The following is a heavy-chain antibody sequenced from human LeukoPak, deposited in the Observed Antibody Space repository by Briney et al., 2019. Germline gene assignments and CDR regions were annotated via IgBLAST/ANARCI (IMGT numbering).Heavy chain of an antibody. CDR1: GGSFSGYY. Sequence: SETLSLTCAVYGGSFSGYYWSWIRQPPGKGLEWIGEINHSGSTNYNPSLKSRVTISVDTSKNQFSLKLSSVTAADTAVYYCARGRVGYCSGGSCYSRKAYWFDPWGQGILVTVSS. J-gene: IGHJ5*02. D-gene: IGHD2-15*01. CDR3: ARGRVGYCSGGSCYSRKAYWFDP. CDR2: INHSGST. V-gene: IGHV4-34*01.